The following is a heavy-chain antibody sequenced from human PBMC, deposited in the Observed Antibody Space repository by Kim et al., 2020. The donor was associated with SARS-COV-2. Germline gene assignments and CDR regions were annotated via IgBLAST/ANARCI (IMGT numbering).Heavy chain of an antibody. Sequence: ASVKVSCKPSGYTLTTYAMNWVRQAPGQGLEWMGWINTNTGNPTYAQGFTGRFAFSLDTSVSTAYLQISSLKAEDTAVYYCARGLEYYGSGNYRPRGVRWFDPWGQGTLVTVSS. CDR3: ARGLEYYGSGNYRPRGVRWFDP. D-gene: IGHD3-10*01. CDR1: GYTLTTYA. CDR2: INTNTGNP. V-gene: IGHV7-4-1*02. J-gene: IGHJ5*02.